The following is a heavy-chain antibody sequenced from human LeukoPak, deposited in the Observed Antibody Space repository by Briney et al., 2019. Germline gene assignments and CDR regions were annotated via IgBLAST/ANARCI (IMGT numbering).Heavy chain of an antibody. J-gene: IGHJ4*02. CDR2: INPSGGST. Sequence: GASVKVSCKASGYTFTSYYMHWVRQAPGQGLEWMGIINPSGGSTSYAQKFQGRVTMTRDTSTSTVYMELSSLRSEGTAVYYCARGGKQQLVQYYFDYWGQGTLVTVSS. D-gene: IGHD6-13*01. CDR1: GYTFTSYY. CDR3: ARGGKQQLVQYYFDY. V-gene: IGHV1-46*01.